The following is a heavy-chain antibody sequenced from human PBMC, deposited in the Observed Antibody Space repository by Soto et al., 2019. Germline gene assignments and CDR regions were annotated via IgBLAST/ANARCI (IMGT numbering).Heavy chain of an antibody. Sequence: GASVTVSCTVSGYTLTELSMHWVRQAPGKGLEWMGGFDPEDGETIYAQKFQGRVTMTEDTSTDTAYMELSSLRSEDTAVYYCATTDYGSGSFTFDYWGQGTLVTVSS. V-gene: IGHV1-24*01. CDR3: ATTDYGSGSFTFDY. J-gene: IGHJ4*02. CDR1: GYTLTELS. CDR2: FDPEDGET. D-gene: IGHD3-10*01.